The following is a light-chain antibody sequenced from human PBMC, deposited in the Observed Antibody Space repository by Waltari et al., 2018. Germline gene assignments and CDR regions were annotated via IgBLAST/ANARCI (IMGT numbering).Light chain of an antibody. J-gene: IGLJ3*02. CDR1: SSDVGAYSY. CDR2: EVS. Sequence: QSALTQPASVSGSPGQSITISCSGTSSDVGAYSYVSWYQHHPGPAPKLIIFEVSNRPSGVSDRFSGSKSGNTASLTISGLQAEDEADYYCSSFTTTSTWVFGGGTKLTVL. CDR3: SSFTTTSTWV. V-gene: IGLV2-14*01.